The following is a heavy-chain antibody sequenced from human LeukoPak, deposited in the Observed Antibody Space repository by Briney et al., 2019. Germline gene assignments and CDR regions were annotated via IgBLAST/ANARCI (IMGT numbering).Heavy chain of an antibody. CDR2: ISSNGGST. Sequence: PGGSLRLSCAASEFTFSSYAMHWVRQAPGKGLEYVSAISSNGGSTYYANSVKGRFTISRDNSKNALYLQMGSLRAEDMAVYYCARARADYWGQGTLVTVSS. J-gene: IGHJ4*02. CDR1: EFTFSSYA. CDR3: ARARADY. V-gene: IGHV3-64*01.